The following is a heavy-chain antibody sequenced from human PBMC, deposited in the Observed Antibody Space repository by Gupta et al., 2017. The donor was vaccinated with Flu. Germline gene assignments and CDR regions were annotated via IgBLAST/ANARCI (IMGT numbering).Heavy chain of an antibody. CDR3: AGQLGTWGYNGADY. J-gene: IGHJ4*02. D-gene: IGHD2-8*01. CDR1: SSNS. CDR2: IIPISETT. V-gene: IGHV1-69*06. Sequence: SSNSFSWVRQAPGQGREWMGGIIPISETTNYAVKFQGRLTITADKSTSTVYMDLSSLTSEDTAVYYCAGQLGTWGYNGADYWGKGTLVSVSS.